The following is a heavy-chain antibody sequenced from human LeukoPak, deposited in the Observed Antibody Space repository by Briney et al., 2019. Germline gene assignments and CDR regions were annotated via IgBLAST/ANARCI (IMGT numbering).Heavy chain of an antibody. D-gene: IGHD6-13*01. CDR3: ARGVYIAAAQYGY. CDR2: IIYSGTT. J-gene: IGHJ4*02. Sequence: SETLSLTCTVSGGSISSYYWSWLRQPPGKGLEGSGYIIYSGTTTYYPSLKNRVTISVDTSKNQFSLKLSSVTAADTAVYYCARGVYIAAAQYGYWGQGTLVTVSS. CDR1: GGSISSYY. V-gene: IGHV4-59*01.